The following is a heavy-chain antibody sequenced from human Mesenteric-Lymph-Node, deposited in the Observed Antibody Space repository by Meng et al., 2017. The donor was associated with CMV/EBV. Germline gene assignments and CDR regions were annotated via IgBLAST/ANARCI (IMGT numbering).Heavy chain of an antibody. CDR2: IKQDGSEK. V-gene: IGHV3-7*01. D-gene: IGHD2-2*02. CDR1: SSYY. J-gene: IGHJ6*02. Sequence: SSYYWGWIRQAPGKGLEWVANIKQDGSEKYYVDSVKGRFTISRDNAKNSLYLQMNSLRAEDTAVYYCARVKGYCSSTSCYILRYYYYYYGMDVWGQGTTVTVSS. CDR3: ARVKGYCSSTSCYILRYYYYYYGMDV.